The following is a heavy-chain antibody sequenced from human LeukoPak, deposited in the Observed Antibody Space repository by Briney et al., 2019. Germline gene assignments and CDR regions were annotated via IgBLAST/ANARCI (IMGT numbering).Heavy chain of an antibody. CDR2: ISSSGNTI. J-gene: IGHJ3*02. Sequence: PGGSLRLSCAASGFTFSDYYMSWIRQAPGKGLEWVSYISSSGNTIYYADSVKGRFTISRDNAKNSLYLQMNSLRAEDTAVYYCAREKWGYSSSRYLEDAFDIWGQGTMVTVSS. CDR1: GFTFSDYY. D-gene: IGHD6-13*01. CDR3: AREKWGYSSSRYLEDAFDI. V-gene: IGHV3-11*04.